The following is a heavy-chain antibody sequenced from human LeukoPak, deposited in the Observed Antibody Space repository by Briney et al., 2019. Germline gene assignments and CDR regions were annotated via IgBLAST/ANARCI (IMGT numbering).Heavy chain of an antibody. V-gene: IGHV4-30-2*01. CDR2: IYHSGST. CDR3: ARDNYDSAFDI. D-gene: IGHD3-22*01. J-gene: IGHJ3*02. CDR1: GGSISSGGYY. Sequence: PSETLSLTCTVSGGSISSGGYYWSWIRQLPGKGLEWIGYIYHSGSTYYNPSLKSRVTISVDRSKNQFSLKLSSVTAADTAVYYCARDNYDSAFDIWGQGTMVTVSS.